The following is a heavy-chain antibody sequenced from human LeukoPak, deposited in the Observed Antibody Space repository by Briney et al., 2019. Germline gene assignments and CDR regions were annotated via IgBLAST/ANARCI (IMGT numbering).Heavy chain of an antibody. Sequence: PSETLSLTCTVSGGSISSGSYYWSWIRQPAGKGLEWIGRIYTSGSTNYNPSLKSRVTISVDTSKNQFSLKLSSVTAADTAVYYCARDRHSSSWYYFDYWGQETLVTVSS. D-gene: IGHD6-13*01. J-gene: IGHJ4*02. CDR2: IYTSGST. CDR1: GGSISSGSYY. V-gene: IGHV4-61*02. CDR3: ARDRHSSSWYYFDY.